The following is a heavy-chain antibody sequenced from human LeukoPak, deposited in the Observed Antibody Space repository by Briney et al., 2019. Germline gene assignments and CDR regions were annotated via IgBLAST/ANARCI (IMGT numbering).Heavy chain of an antibody. CDR2: ISSTSKYI. J-gene: IGHJ6*02. D-gene: IGHD7-27*01. CDR3: ARAGDILLVSYFHYYGMDV. Sequence: GGSLRLSCAVSGFNFNTYSMNWVRQAPRKGPEWVSSISSTSKYIYYAESVKGRFAVSRDNAKNSLYLQMNSLRADDTAVYYCARAGDILLVSYFHYYGMDVWGQGTTVIVSS. V-gene: IGHV3-21*01. CDR1: GFNFNTYS.